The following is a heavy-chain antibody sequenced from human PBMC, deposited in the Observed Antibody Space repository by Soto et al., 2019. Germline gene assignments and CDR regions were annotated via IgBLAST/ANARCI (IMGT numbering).Heavy chain of an antibody. V-gene: IGHV1-3*01. CDR3: ARDFPGPPNCSGGSCYPYWGDAFDI. Sequence: ASVKVSCKASGYTFTSYAMHWVRQAPGQRLEWMGWINAGNGNTKYSQKFQGRVTITRDTSASTAYMELSSLRSEDTAVYYCARDFPGPPNCSGGSCYPYWGDAFDIWGQGTMVTVSS. D-gene: IGHD2-15*01. CDR2: INAGNGNT. J-gene: IGHJ3*02. CDR1: GYTFTSYA.